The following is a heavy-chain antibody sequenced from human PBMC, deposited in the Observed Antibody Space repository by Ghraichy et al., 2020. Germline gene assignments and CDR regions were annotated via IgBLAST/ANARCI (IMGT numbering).Heavy chain of an antibody. CDR2: INPDRGGT. Sequence: VKVSCKTSGYKFSDKYIVWVRQAPGQGLEWMGWINPDRGGTDYAQKFRGRVTITRDTAISTAFLEIRGLTSDDTAVYYCARDTSGIQRGPFDVWGQGTLVTVSS. D-gene: IGHD2-8*01. V-gene: IGHV1-2*02. J-gene: IGHJ4*02. CDR1: GYKFSDKY. CDR3: ARDTSGIQRGPFDV.